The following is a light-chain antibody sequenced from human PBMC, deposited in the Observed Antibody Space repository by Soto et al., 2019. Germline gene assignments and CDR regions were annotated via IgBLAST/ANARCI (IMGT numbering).Light chain of an antibody. CDR2: KAS. Sequence: DIQMTQSPSTLSESVGDRVTITCRASQSISSWLAWYQQKPGKAPKLLIYKASSLESGVPSRFSGSGSGTEFTLTISSLQPDDFATYYCQQYNSYSRTFGQVTKVEIK. CDR1: QSISSW. V-gene: IGKV1-5*03. J-gene: IGKJ1*01. CDR3: QQYNSYSRT.